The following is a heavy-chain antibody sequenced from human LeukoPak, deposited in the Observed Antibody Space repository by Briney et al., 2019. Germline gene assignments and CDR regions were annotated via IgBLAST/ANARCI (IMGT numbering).Heavy chain of an antibody. CDR2: IYPGDSDT. Sequence: GESLKISCKGSGYSFTSYWIGWVRQMPGKGLEWMGIIYPGDSDTRYSPSFQGQVTISVDKSINTAYVQWSSLKASDTAMYYCARRVVNNRNWYFNLWGRDTLVTVSS. V-gene: IGHV5-51*01. CDR1: GYSFTSYW. D-gene: IGHD4-23*01. CDR3: ARRVVNNRNWYFNL. J-gene: IGHJ2*01.